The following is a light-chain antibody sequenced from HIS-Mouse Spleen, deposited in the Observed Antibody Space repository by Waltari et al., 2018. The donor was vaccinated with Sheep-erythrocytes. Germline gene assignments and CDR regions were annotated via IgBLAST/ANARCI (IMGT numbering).Light chain of an antibody. CDR1: KLGDKY. J-gene: IGLJ1*01. Sequence: SYELTQPPSLSVSPGQTASITCSGDKLGDKYACWYQQKPGQSPVLVIYQDSKWPSGIPERFSGSNSGNTATLTISGTQAMDETDYYCQAWDSSIYVFGTGTKVTVL. CDR3: QAWDSSIYV. V-gene: IGLV3-1*01. CDR2: QDS.